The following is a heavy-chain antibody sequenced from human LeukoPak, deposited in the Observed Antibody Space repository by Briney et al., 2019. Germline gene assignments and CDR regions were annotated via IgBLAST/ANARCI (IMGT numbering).Heavy chain of an antibody. CDR1: GVTFSSYG. V-gene: IGHV3-33*06. CDR3: AKDSTAMVPDGGFDR. D-gene: IGHD5-18*01. CDR2: IWYDGSNK. J-gene: IGHJ5*02. Sequence: GGSLRLSCAASGVTFSSYGMHWVRQAPGKGLEWVAVIWYDGSNKYYAESVKGRFTISRDNSKNTLYLQMNSLRAEDTAVYYCAKDSTAMVPDGGFDRWGQGTLVTVSS.